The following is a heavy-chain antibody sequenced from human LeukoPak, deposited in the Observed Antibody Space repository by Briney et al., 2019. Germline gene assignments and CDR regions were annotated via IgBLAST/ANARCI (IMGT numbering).Heavy chain of an antibody. CDR3: ARQGRDWNDVSDY. CDR2: INPNSGGT. V-gene: IGHV1-2*06. D-gene: IGHD1-1*01. Sequence: GASVKVSCKASGYTFTGYYMHWVRQAPGQGLEWMGRINPNSGGTNYAQKFQGRVTMTRDTSISTAYMGLSRLRSDDTAVYYCARQGRDWNDVSDYWGQGTLVTVSS. J-gene: IGHJ4*02. CDR1: GYTFTGYY.